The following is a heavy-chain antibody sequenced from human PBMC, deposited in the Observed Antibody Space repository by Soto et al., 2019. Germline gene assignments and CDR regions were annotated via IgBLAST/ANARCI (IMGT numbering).Heavy chain of an antibody. CDR3: ARAPSAHDSFDL. CDR2: ISGTGRTI. V-gene: IGHV3-11*01. J-gene: IGHJ5*02. CDR1: GFSFGDYY. D-gene: IGHD5-12*01. Sequence: QVQLVESGGGLVKPGGSLRLSCAASGFSFGDYYMSWIRQAPGRGLEWISYISGTGRTIDYANSVKGRFTISRDNADKSLYLRMNSLGAEDTAIYYCARAPSAHDSFDLWGQGTLVTVSS.